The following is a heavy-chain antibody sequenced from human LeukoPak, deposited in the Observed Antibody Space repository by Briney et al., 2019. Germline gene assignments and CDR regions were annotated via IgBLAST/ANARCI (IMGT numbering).Heavy chain of an antibody. CDR2: INSDGSST. Sequence: GGSLRLSCAASGFTFSSYWMHWVRQAPGKALVWVSRINSDGSSTSYADSVKGRFTISRDNAKNTLYLQMNSLRAEDTAVYYCARDPVATVTTAFDYWGQGTLVTVSS. J-gene: IGHJ4*02. CDR3: ARDPVATVTTAFDY. CDR1: GFTFSSYW. V-gene: IGHV3-74*01. D-gene: IGHD4-17*01.